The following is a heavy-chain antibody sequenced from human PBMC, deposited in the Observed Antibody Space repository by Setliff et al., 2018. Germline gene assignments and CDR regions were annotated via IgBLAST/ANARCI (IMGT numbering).Heavy chain of an antibody. CDR2: INDRGST. V-gene: IGHV4-34*01. CDR1: GGSFSGYF. Sequence: SETLSLTCAVYGGSFSGYFWSWIRQSPGRGLEWIGEINDRGSTHFNPSLKSRVAISVDTSKNLLSLRVNSVTATDTAVYYCARPLEESFGGVRDSDAFDVWGQGTMVTVSS. CDR3: ARPLEESFGGVRDSDAFDV. D-gene: IGHD3-16*01. J-gene: IGHJ3*01.